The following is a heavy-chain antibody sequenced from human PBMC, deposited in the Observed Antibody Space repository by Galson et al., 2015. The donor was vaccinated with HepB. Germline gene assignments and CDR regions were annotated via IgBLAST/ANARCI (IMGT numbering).Heavy chain of an antibody. CDR2: IRGSGDDT. Sequence: SLRLSCAASGFAFSHHAMSWVRQAPGKGPERVSNIRGSGDDTKYADSVKGRFTISRDNLETMVFLQMNSLRVEDTAVYYCARDRTYHDFWRGFDLWGQGTMVTVSS. D-gene: IGHD3-3*01. J-gene: IGHJ3*01. CDR1: GFAFSHHA. V-gene: IGHV3-23*01. CDR3: ARDRTYHDFWRGFDL.